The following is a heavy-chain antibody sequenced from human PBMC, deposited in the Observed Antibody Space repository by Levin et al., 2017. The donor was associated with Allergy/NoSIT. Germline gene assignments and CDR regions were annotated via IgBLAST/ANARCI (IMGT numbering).Heavy chain of an antibody. Sequence: LRLSCTVSGGSISSGSYYWSWIRQPAGKGLEWIGRIYTSGSTNYNPSLKSRVTISVDTSKNQFSLKLSSVTAADTAVYYCAREERSIAAAGAFDYWGQGTLVTVSS. J-gene: IGHJ4*02. D-gene: IGHD6-13*01. CDR3: AREERSIAAAGAFDY. V-gene: IGHV4-61*02. CDR1: GGSISSGSYY. CDR2: IYTSGST.